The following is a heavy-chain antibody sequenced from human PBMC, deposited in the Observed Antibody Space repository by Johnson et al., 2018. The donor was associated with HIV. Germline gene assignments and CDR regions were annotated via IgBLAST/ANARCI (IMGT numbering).Heavy chain of an antibody. CDR3: AKGGYSGSPWGDAFDI. D-gene: IGHD1-26*01. CDR1: GFTVSSNY. V-gene: IGHV3-53*01. Sequence: VQLVESGGGLIQPGGSLRLSCAASGFTVSSNYMSWVRQAPGKGLEWVSGINWNGGSTYYADSVKGRFTISRDNSKNTLYLQMNSLRAEDTAVYYCAKGGYSGSPWGDAFDIWGQGTMVTVSS. J-gene: IGHJ3*02. CDR2: INWNGGST.